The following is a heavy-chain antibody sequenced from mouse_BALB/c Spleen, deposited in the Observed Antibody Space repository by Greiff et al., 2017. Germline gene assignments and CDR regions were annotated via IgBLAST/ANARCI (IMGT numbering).Heavy chain of an antibody. CDR1: GYTFTSYW. CDR2: INPSTGYT. CDR3: ARDYYGRGYAMDY. Sequence: VKLQESGAELAKPGASVKMSCKASGYTFTSYWMHWVKQRPGQGLEWIGYINPSTGYTEYNQKFKDKATLTADKSSSTAYMQLSSLTSEDSAVYYCARDYYGRGYAMDYWGQGTSVTVSS. V-gene: IGHV1-7*01. D-gene: IGHD1-1*01. J-gene: IGHJ4*01.